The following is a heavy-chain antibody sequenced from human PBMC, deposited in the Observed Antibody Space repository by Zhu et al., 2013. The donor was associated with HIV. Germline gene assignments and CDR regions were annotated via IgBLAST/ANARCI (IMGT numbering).Heavy chain of an antibody. CDR1: GYTFTSYG. Sequence: QVQLVQSGAEVKKPGASVKVSCKASGYTFTSYGISWVRQAPGQGLEWMGWISGYNGNTNYAQKLQGRVTMTTDTSTSTAYMELRSLRSDDTAVYYCARDYYGSGTYYNSDAFDIWGQGDNGHRLF. CDR2: ISGYNGNT. J-gene: IGHJ3*02. D-gene: IGHD3-10*01. CDR3: ARDYYGSGTYYNSDAFDI. V-gene: IGHV1-18*01.